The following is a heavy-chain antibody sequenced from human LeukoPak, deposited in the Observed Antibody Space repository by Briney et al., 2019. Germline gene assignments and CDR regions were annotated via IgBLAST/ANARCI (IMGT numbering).Heavy chain of an antibody. CDR3: ATHGYSYGSTR. V-gene: IGHV4-34*01. CDR2: INHSGST. D-gene: IGHD5-18*01. J-gene: IGHJ4*02. CDR1: GGSISSYY. Sequence: SETLSLTCTVSGGSISSYYWSWIRQPPGKGLEWIGEINHSGSTNYNPSLKSRVTISVDTSKNQFSLKLSSVTAADTAVYYCATHGYSYGSTRWGQGTLVTVSS.